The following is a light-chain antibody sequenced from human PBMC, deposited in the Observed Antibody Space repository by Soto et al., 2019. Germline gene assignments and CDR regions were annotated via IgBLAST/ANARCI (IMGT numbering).Light chain of an antibody. CDR2: EVT. CDR1: SSDVGGYNY. CDR3: SSYTTSVRV. J-gene: IGLJ1*01. Sequence: QSALTQPPSASGSPGQSVTISCTGTSSDVGGYNYASWYQQYPGKAPKLLIYEVTKRPSGVPDRFSGSKSGNTASLTVSGLQIDDEADYYCSSYTTSVRVFGTGTKVTVL. V-gene: IGLV2-8*01.